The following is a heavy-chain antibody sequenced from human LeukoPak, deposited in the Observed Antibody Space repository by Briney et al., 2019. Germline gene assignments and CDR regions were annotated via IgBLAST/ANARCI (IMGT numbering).Heavy chain of an antibody. D-gene: IGHD6-19*01. CDR1: GYTFTIYG. V-gene: IGHV7-4-1*02. J-gene: IGHJ4*02. Sequence: ASVKVSCKASGYTFTIYGINWVRQAPGQGLEWMGWINANTGHPTYAQGFTGRFVFSLDTSVSTAYLQISSLKAEDTAVYYCARDPGYRSGPPYYWGQGTLVTVSS. CDR3: ARDPGYRSGPPYY. CDR2: INANTGHP.